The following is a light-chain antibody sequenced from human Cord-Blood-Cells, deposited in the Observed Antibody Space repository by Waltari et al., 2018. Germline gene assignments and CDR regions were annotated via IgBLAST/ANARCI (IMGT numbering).Light chain of an antibody. J-gene: IGLJ2*01. Sequence: QSALTQPASVSGSPGQSITISCTGTSSDVGGYNYVSWYQQPPGKAPTLRIYDVSNRPSGVSNRFSGSKSGNTASLTISGLQAEDEADYYCSSYTSSSTLFGGGTKLTVL. CDR2: DVS. CDR1: SSDVGGYNY. CDR3: SSYTSSSTL. V-gene: IGLV2-14*01.